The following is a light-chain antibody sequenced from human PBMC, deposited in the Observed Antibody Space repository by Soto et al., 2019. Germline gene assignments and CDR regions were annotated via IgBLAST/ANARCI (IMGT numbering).Light chain of an antibody. CDR1: QTGSNSY. J-gene: IGKJ4*01. CDR3: QQYNNWPLT. Sequence: IVLTQSPRTLSFSPGERATLSCRASQTGSNSYLAWYQHKSGKAPRLLIYGVYTRASGIPERFSGSGSGTELTLTISSMQSEDFAVYYCQQYNNWPLTFGGGTKVDIK. V-gene: IGKV3D-15*01. CDR2: GVY.